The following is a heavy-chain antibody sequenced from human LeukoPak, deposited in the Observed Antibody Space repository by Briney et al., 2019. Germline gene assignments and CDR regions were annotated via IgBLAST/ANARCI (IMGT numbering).Heavy chain of an antibody. CDR3: ARSYSSSSGPFDY. D-gene: IGHD6-6*01. V-gene: IGHV3-33*01. CDR1: GFTFSSYG. Sequence: GGSLRLSCAASGFTFSSYGMHWVRQAPGKGLEWVAVIWYDGSNKYYADSVKGRFTISRDNSKNTLYLQMNSLRAEDTAVYYCARSYSSSSGPFDYWGRGTLVTVSS. CDR2: IWYDGSNK. J-gene: IGHJ4*02.